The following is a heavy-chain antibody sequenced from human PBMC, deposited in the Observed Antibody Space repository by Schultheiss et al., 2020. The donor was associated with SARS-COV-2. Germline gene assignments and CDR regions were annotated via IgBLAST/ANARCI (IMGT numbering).Heavy chain of an antibody. Sequence: GESLKISCAASGFAFSDYYMSWIRQAPGKGLEWVSYISSSGSTIYYADSVKGRFTISRDNSKNTLYLQMNSLRAEDTAVYYCTSGLSGGAGYWGQGTLVTVSS. J-gene: IGHJ4*02. V-gene: IGHV3-11*01. CDR3: TSGLSGGAGY. D-gene: IGHD2/OR15-2a*01. CDR1: GFAFSDYY. CDR2: ISSSGSTI.